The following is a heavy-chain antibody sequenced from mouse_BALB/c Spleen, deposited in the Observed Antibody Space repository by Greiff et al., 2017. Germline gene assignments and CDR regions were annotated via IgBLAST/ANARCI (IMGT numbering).Heavy chain of an antibody. Sequence: EVMLVESGGGLVKPGGSLKLSCAASGFAFSSYDMSWVRQTPEKRLEWVAYISSGGGSTYYPDTVKGRFTISRDNAKNTLYLQMSSLKSEDTAMYYCARYGDYAMDYWGQGTSVTVSS. CDR1: GFAFSSYD. V-gene: IGHV5-12-1*01. CDR2: ISSGGGST. J-gene: IGHJ4*01. CDR3: ARYGDYAMDY. D-gene: IGHD1-1*01.